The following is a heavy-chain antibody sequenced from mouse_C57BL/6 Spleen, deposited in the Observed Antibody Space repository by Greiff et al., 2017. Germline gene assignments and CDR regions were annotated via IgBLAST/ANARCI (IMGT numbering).Heavy chain of an antibody. D-gene: IGHD1-1*01. CDR1: GYTFTSYW. V-gene: IGHV1-50*01. J-gene: IGHJ4*01. Sequence: QVQLQQPGAELVKPGASVKLSCKASGYTFTSYWMQWVKQRPGQGLEWIGEIDPSDSCTNYNQKFKGKATLTVDTSSSTAYMQLSSLTSEDSAVYYCAITVVADYYAMGYWGQGTSVTVSS. CDR2: IDPSDSCT. CDR3: AITVVADYYAMGY.